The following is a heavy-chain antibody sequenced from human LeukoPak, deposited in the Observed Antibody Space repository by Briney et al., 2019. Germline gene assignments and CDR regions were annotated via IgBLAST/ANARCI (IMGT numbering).Heavy chain of an antibody. CDR1: GFTFSSYW. V-gene: IGHV3-7*01. CDR2: IKQDGSEK. D-gene: IGHD5-18*01. J-gene: IGHJ6*03. CDR3: ARDTAIGHDYYYYMDV. Sequence: GGSLRLSCAASGFTFSSYWMSWVRQAPGKGLEWVANIKQDGSEKYYVDSVKGRFTISRDNAKNSLYLQMNSLRAEDTAVYYCARDTAIGHDYYYYMDVWGKGTTVTVSS.